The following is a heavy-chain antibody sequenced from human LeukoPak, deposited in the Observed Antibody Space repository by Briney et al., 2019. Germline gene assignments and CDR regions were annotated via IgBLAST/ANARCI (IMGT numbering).Heavy chain of an antibody. Sequence: PSETLSLTCTVAGGSINSADHYWGWIRQPPGKGLEWVGYIFSTGSTYYNPSLQSRLTISQDKSTNQFSLKLTSVTAADTAVYYCARDRGGWLRPYFDSWGQGTLVSVSS. CDR3: ARDRGGWLRPYFDS. D-gene: IGHD5-12*01. J-gene: IGHJ4*02. CDR1: GGSINSADHY. V-gene: IGHV4-30-4*08. CDR2: IFSTGST.